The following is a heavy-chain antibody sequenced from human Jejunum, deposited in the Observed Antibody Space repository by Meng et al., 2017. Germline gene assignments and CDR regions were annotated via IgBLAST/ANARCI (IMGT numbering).Heavy chain of an antibody. V-gene: IGHV3-30-3*01. CDR1: GFTFSNYA. Sequence: QVQLVESGGAVVQPGRSLRLSCAASGFTFSNYAIHWVRQAPGKGLEWVAVISYNGNNEHYADSVKGRFTISRDNSMNMLYLQMNSLRAEDTAVYYCVRSDFVHGEPISFDLWGQGTLVTVSS. J-gene: IGHJ4*02. CDR2: ISYNGNNE. D-gene: IGHD1-26*01. CDR3: VRSDFVHGEPISFDL.